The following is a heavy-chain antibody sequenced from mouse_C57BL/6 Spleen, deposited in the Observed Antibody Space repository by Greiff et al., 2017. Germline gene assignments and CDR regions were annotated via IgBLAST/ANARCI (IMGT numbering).Heavy chain of an antibody. V-gene: IGHV12-3*01. D-gene: IGHD1-1*01. J-gene: IGHJ2*01. CDR3: AGDRNGSSYKDY. CDR2: ITHSGET. CDR1: GFPITSGYY. Sequence: VQLVESGPGLVKPSQSLFLTCSITGFPITSGYYWIWIRQSPGKPLEWMGYITHSGETFYNPSLQSPISITRETSKNQFFLQLNSVTTEDTAMYYCAGDRNGSSYKDYWGQGTTLTVSS.